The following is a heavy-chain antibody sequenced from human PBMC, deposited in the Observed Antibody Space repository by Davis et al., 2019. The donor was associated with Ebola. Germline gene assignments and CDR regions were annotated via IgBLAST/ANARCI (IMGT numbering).Heavy chain of an antibody. V-gene: IGHV3-15*01. J-gene: IGHJ4*02. CDR2: IKSKTDGGTT. Sequence: GGSLRLSCTASGFTFGDYAMSWFRQAPGKGLEWVGRIKSKTDGGTTDYAAPVKGRFTISRDDSKNTLYLQMNSLKTEDTAVYYCTNAVTTTDYWGQGTLVTVSS. D-gene: IGHD4-17*01. CDR3: TNAVTTTDY. CDR1: GFTFGDYA.